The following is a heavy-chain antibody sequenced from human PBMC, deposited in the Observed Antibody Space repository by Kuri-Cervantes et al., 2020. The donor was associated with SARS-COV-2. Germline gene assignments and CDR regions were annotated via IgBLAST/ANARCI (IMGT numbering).Heavy chain of an antibody. D-gene: IGHD2-21*01. Sequence: GESLKISCAASGFTFSSYDMHWVRQAPGKGLEWVAVISHDGKNKKCIASGKGRFTISRGNSQNTLYLHMKSLRSEDTAMYYCAKDRVGVQDFWGQGTLVTVSS. V-gene: IGHV3-30*18. CDR3: AKDRVGVQDF. CDR1: GFTFSSYD. CDR2: ISHDGKNK. J-gene: IGHJ4*02.